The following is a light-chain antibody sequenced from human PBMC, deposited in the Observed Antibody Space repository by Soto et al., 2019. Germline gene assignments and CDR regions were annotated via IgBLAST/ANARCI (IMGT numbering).Light chain of an antibody. CDR3: QQSYSTPLFP. CDR2: AAS. Sequence: DIQMTQSPSSLSASVGDRVTITCRASQSISSYLNWYQQKPGKAPKLLSYAASSLQSGVPSRFSGSGSGTDFTLTISSLQPEDFATYYCQQSYSTPLFPFGPGTKVDIK. J-gene: IGKJ3*01. V-gene: IGKV1-39*01. CDR1: QSISSY.